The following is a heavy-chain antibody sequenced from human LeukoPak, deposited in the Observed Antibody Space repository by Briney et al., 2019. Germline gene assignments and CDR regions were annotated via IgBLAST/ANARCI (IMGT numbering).Heavy chain of an antibody. CDR3: ARNENSGWGYFDY. J-gene: IGHJ4*02. D-gene: IGHD5-12*01. CDR2: ISYDGGNK. CDR1: GFTFSRYG. Sequence: GGSLRLSCTASGFTFSRYGMHWVRQAPGKGLEWVAIISYDGGNKYYADSVEGRFTISRDNSKNTLYVQMNSLTAEDTAVYYCARNENSGWGYFDYWGQGTLVTVSS. V-gene: IGHV3-30*03.